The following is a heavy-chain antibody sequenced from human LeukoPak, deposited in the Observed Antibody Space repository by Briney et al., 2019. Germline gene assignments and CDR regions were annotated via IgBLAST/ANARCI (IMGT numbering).Heavy chain of an antibody. J-gene: IGHJ4*02. D-gene: IGHD3-22*01. CDR1: GYTFTGYY. V-gene: IGHV1-2*02. CDR2: INPNSGGT. CDR3: ARDLSAIYDSSGYYYVGSYFDY. Sequence: GASVKVSCKASGYTFTGYYMHWVRQAPGQGLEWMGWINPNSGGTNYAQKFQGRVTMTRDTSISTAYMELSRLRSDDTAVYYCARDLSAIYDSSGYYYVGSYFDYWGQGTLVTVSS.